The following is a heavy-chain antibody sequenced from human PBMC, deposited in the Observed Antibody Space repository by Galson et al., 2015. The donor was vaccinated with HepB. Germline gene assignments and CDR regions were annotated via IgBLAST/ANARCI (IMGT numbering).Heavy chain of an antibody. J-gene: IGHJ2*01. D-gene: IGHD3-22*01. Sequence: SLRPACAASGFTFSSYWISWVRQAPGKGQEWVAHIKQDGSQKHFVDSVKGRFTISRDNAKNSLFLQMNSLRAEDTAVYYCARENIFYYDSSAYHTPHWYFDLWGRGTLLTVSS. CDR3: ARENIFYYDSSAYHTPHWYFDL. CDR2: IKQDGSQK. CDR1: GFTFSSYW. V-gene: IGHV3-7*03.